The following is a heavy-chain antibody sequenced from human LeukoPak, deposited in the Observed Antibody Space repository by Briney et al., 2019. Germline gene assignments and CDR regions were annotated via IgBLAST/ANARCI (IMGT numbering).Heavy chain of an antibody. CDR1: GGTSSSYT. Sequence: SVKVSCKASGGTSSSYTISWVRQAPGQGLEWMGRIIPILGIANYAQKFQGRVTITADKSTSTAYMELSSLRSEDTAVYYCARAHYYDSRYNWFDPWGQGTLVTVSS. CDR3: ARAHYYDSRYNWFDP. V-gene: IGHV1-69*02. D-gene: IGHD3-22*01. J-gene: IGHJ5*02. CDR2: IIPILGIA.